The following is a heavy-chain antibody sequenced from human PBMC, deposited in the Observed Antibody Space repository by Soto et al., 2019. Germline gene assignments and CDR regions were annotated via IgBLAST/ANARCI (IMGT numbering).Heavy chain of an antibody. CDR2: INPSGGST. V-gene: IGHV1-46*03. CDR3: ARGNYGDYEQKYYFDY. J-gene: IGHJ4*02. Sequence: ASVKVSCKASGYTFTSYYMHWVRQAPGQGLEWMGIINPSGGSTSYAQKFQGRVTMTRDTSTSTVYMELSSLRSEDTAVYYCARGNYGDYEQKYYFDYSGQGTLVTVSS. CDR1: GYTFTSYY. D-gene: IGHD4-17*01.